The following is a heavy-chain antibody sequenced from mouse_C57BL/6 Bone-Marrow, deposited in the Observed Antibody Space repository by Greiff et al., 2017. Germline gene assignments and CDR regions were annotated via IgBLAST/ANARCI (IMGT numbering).Heavy chain of an antibody. J-gene: IGHJ3*01. Sequence: VQLQQSGAELARPGASVKLSCKASGYTFTSYGISWVKQRTGQGLEWIGEIDPRSGNTYYNEKFKGKATLTADKSSSTAYMELRSLTSEDSAVYFCARGGYVGTFAYWGQGTLVTVSA. CDR3: ARGGYVGTFAY. CDR1: GYTFTSYG. D-gene: IGHD3-1*01. CDR2: IDPRSGNT. V-gene: IGHV1-81*01.